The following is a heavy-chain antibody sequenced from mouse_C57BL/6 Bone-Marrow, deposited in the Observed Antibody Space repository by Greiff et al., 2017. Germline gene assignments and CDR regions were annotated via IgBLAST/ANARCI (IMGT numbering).Heavy chain of an antibody. V-gene: IGHV14-4*01. CDR2: IVPENGDT. CDR3: TTLLRPRNFDV. Sequence: EVQLQQSGAELVRPGASVKLSCTASGFNIKDDYMHWVKQRPEQGLEWIGWIVPENGDTEYASKFQGKATITADTSSNTAYLQLSSLTSEDTAVYYCTTLLRPRNFDVWGTGTTVTVSS. CDR1: GFNIKDDY. J-gene: IGHJ1*03. D-gene: IGHD1-1*01.